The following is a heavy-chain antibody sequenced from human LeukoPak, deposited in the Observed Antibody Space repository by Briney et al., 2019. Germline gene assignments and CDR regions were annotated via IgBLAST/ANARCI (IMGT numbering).Heavy chain of an antibody. V-gene: IGHV4-34*01. J-gene: IGHJ6*02. D-gene: IGHD2-2*01. CDR3: ARGRIFCSSTSCQGNYYYYYGMDV. CDR1: GGSFSGYY. Sequence: PSETLSLTCAVYGGSFSGYYWSWIRQPPGKGLEWIGEINHSGSTNYNPSLKSRVTISVDTSKNQFSLKLSSVTAADTAVYYGARGRIFCSSTSCQGNYYYYYGMDVWGQGTTVTVSS. CDR2: INHSGST.